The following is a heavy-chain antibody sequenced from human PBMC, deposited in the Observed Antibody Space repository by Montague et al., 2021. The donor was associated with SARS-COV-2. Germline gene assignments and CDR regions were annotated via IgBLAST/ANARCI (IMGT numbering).Heavy chain of an antibody. CDR1: EFTFSNYA. V-gene: IGHV3-30-3*01. Sequence: SLRLSCAASEFTFSNYAMHWVRQAPGKGLEWVAFISYDGSKKYYADSVKGRFTISGDNSKNTLYLQMNSLRAEDTAVYYCARESVRAVAGDFDYWGQGTLVTVSS. D-gene: IGHD6-19*01. CDR3: ARESVRAVAGDFDY. J-gene: IGHJ4*02. CDR2: ISYDGSKK.